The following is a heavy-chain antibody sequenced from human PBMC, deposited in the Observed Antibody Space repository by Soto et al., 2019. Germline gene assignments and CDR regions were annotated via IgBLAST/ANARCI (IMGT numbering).Heavy chain of an antibody. D-gene: IGHD5-12*01. Sequence: SETLSLTCTGSGGTISIGDYYLSWIRQPPGKGLEWIGYIYYSGSTYYNPSLKSRVTISVDTSKNQFSLKLSSVTDADTAVYYCARVSCGSRYDYWGQGTRVTVS. J-gene: IGHJ4*02. CDR1: GGTISIGDYY. V-gene: IGHV4-30-4*01. CDR3: ARVSCGSRYDY. CDR2: IYYSGST.